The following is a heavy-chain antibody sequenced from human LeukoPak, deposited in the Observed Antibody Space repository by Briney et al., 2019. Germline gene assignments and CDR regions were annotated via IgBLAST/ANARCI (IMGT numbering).Heavy chain of an antibody. D-gene: IGHD6-19*01. J-gene: IGHJ4*02. Sequence: PGGSLRLSCAASGFTFSTYWMSWVRQAPGKGLEWVANIKQDGSEKYYVDSVKGRFTISRDNSKNTLYLQMNSLRAEDTAVYYCANTVAGGSSFDYWGQGTLVTVSS. CDR3: ANTVAGGSSFDY. CDR2: IKQDGSEK. V-gene: IGHV3-7*03. CDR1: GFTFSTYW.